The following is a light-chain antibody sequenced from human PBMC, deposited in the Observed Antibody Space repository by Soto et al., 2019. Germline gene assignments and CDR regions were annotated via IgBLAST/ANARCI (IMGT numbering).Light chain of an antibody. CDR2: GAS. CDR1: QSVSSN. CDR3: QQYTNWPPAYT. J-gene: IGKJ2*01. V-gene: IGKV3-15*01. Sequence: EIVMTQSPATLSVSPGERATLSCRASQSVSSNLAWYQQKPGQAPRLLIYGASTRATGIPARFSGSGSGTEFTLTISSLQSADFAVSYCQQYTNWPPAYTFGQGTKLEIK.